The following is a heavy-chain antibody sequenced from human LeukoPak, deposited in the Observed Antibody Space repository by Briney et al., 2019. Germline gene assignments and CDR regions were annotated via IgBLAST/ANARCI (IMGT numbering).Heavy chain of an antibody. CDR1: GYTFTSYG. V-gene: IGHV1-18*01. D-gene: IGHD2-15*01. CDR3: ARDKVGYCSGGSCYSAEYFQH. J-gene: IGHJ1*01. CDR2: ISAYNGNT. Sequence: ASVKVSCKASGYTFTSYGISWVQQAPGQGLEWMGWISAYNGNTNYAQKLQGRVTMTTDTSTSAAYMELRSLRSDDTAVYYCARDKVGYCSGGSCYSAEYFQHWGQGTLVTVSS.